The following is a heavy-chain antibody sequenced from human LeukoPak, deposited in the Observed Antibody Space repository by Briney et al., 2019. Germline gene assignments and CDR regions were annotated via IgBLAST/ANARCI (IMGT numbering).Heavy chain of an antibody. Sequence: KVSCKASGGTFSSYSISWVRQAPGQGLEWMGGIIPIFGTASYVQKFQGRVTITTDESTSTAYMELSSLRSEDTAVYYCARELARGGDYVNYFDYWGQGTLVTVSS. CDR3: ARELARGGDYVNYFDY. CDR1: GGTFSSYS. J-gene: IGHJ4*02. V-gene: IGHV1-69*05. CDR2: IIPIFGTA. D-gene: IGHD2-21*02.